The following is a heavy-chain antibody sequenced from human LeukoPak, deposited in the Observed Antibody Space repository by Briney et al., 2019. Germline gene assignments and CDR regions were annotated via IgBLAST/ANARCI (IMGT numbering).Heavy chain of an antibody. D-gene: IGHD2-2*01. V-gene: IGHV3-23*01. CDR2: ISGSGGST. Sequence: GGSLRLSCAASGSTFSSYAMSWVRQAPGKGLEWVSAISGSGGSTYYADSVKGRFTISRDNSKNTLYLQMNSLRAEDTAVYYCAKDLLFSVVPAAMEYYFDYWGQGTLVTVSS. CDR1: GSTFSSYA. CDR3: AKDLLFSVVPAAMEYYFDY. J-gene: IGHJ4*02.